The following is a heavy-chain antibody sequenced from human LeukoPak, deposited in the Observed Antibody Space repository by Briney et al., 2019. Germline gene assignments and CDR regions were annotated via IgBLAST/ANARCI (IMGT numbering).Heavy chain of an antibody. V-gene: IGHV1-18*01. J-gene: IGHJ4*02. CDR3: ARDLKIAVAGTDLGVDY. CDR2: ISAYNGNT. D-gene: IGHD6-19*01. CDR1: GYTVTSYG. Sequence: ASVKVSCKASGYTVTSYGISWVRQAPGQGLEWMGWISAYNGNTKYAQKLQGRVTMTTDTSTSTAYMELRSLRSDDTAVYYCARDLKIAVAGTDLGVDYWGQGTLVTVSS.